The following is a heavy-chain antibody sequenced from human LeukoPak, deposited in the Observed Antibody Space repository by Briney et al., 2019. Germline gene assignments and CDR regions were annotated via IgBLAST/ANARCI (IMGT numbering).Heavy chain of an antibody. V-gene: IGHV3-23*01. CDR2: ISGSGGST. D-gene: IGHD3-22*01. CDR1: GFTFSSYA. Sequence: GGSLRLSCAASGFTFSSYAMSWVCQAPGKGLEWVSTISGSGGSTYYADSVKGRFTISRDNSKNTLYLQVHSLRGEDTAVYYCATETPDTSGSKLDYWGQGTLVTVSS. J-gene: IGHJ4*02. CDR3: ATETPDTSGSKLDY.